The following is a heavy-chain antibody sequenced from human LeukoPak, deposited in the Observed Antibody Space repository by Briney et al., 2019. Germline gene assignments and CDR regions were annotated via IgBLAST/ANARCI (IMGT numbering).Heavy chain of an antibody. D-gene: IGHD1-26*01. V-gene: IGHV3-23*01. Sequence: GGSLRLSCAASGFTFSSYAMSWVRQAPGKGLEWVSAISGRGGSTYYADSVKGRFTISRDNSKNTLYLQMNSLRAEDTAVYYCARGSGSYGLDYYYYMDVWGKGTTVTVSS. CDR3: ARGSGSYGLDYYYYMDV. CDR1: GFTFSSYA. CDR2: ISGRGGST. J-gene: IGHJ6*03.